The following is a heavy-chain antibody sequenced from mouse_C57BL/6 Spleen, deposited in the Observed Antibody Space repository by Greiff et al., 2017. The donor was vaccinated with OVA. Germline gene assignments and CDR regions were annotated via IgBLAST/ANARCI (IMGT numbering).Heavy chain of an antibody. CDR3: ARWGGYYYGSTESLYAMDY. J-gene: IGHJ4*01. CDR2: INPNNGGT. CDR1: GYTFTDYY. D-gene: IGHD1-1*01. Sequence: EVQLQQSGPELVKPGASVKISCKASGYTFTDYYMNWVKQSHGKSLEWIGDINPNNGGTSYNQQFKGKATLTVDKSSSTAYMELRSLTSEDSAVYYCARWGGYYYGSTESLYAMDYWGQGTSVTVSS. V-gene: IGHV1-26*01.